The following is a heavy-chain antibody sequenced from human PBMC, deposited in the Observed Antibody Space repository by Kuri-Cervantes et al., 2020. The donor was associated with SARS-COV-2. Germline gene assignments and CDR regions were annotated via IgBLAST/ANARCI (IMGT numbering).Heavy chain of an antibody. Sequence: GESLKISCAASGFTFNNYDMYWVRQAPGKGLEWVAVISYDGSNKYYADSVKGRFTISRDNSKNTLYLQMNSLRAEDTAVYYCAKDWSLGGNFRYYFDYWGQGTLVTVSS. CDR2: ISYDGSNK. CDR3: AKDWSLGGNFRYYFDY. J-gene: IGHJ4*02. CDR1: GFTFNNYD. D-gene: IGHD4-23*01. V-gene: IGHV3-30*18.